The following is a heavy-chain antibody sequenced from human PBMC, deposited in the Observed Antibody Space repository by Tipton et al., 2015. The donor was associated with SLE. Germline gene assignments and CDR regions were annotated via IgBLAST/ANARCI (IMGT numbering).Heavy chain of an antibody. D-gene: IGHD3-22*01. V-gene: IGHV4-59*11. CDR3: ARDGEPYYDSSGYSFDY. CDR2: IYYSGST. J-gene: IGHJ4*02. CDR1: GGSISSHY. Sequence: TLSLTCTVSGGSISSHYWSWIRQPPGKGLEWIGYIYYSGSTNYNPSLKSRVTISVDTSKNQFSLKLSSVTAADTAVYYCARDGEPYYDSSGYSFDYWGQGTLVTVSS.